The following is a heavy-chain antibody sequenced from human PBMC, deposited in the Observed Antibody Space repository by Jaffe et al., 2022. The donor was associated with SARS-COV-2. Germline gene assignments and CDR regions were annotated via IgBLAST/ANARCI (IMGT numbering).Heavy chain of an antibody. CDR3: AKDYGWGEPSYYYYYGMDV. D-gene: IGHD3-10*01. J-gene: IGHJ6*02. CDR2: ISGSGGST. CDR1: GFTFSSYA. Sequence: EVQLLESGGGLVQPGGSLRLSCAASGFTFSSYAMSWVRQAPGKGLEWVSAISGSGGSTYYADSVKGRFTISRDNSKNTLYLQMNSLRAEDTAVYYCAKDYGWGEPSYYYYYGMDVWGQGTTVTVSS. V-gene: IGHV3-23*01.